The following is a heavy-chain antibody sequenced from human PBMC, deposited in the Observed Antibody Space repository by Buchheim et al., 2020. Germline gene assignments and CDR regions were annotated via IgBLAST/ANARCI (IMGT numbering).Heavy chain of an antibody. V-gene: IGHV4-61*03. CDR1: DDSVSSRSYF. D-gene: IGHD1-26*01. J-gene: IGHJ4*02. CDR3: ARAKIVAGAQSYFDY. CDR2: IYFIGST. Sequence: QVQLLESGPGLVKPSETLSLTCTVSDDSVSSRSYFWSWIRQPPGKGLEWIGYIYFIGSTKYNTSLKTRVTLSVDTSKNHFSLKLTSVTAADTAVYYCARAKIVAGAQSYFDYWGQG.